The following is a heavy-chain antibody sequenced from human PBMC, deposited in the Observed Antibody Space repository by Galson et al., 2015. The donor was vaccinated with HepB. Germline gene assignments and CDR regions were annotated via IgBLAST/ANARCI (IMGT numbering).Heavy chain of an antibody. Sequence: SLRLSCAASGFTFSSYAMSWVRQAPGKGLEWVSAISGSGGSTYHADSVKGRFTISRDNSKNTLYLQMNSLRAEDTAAYYCAKGTGYSSSFLDFWGQGTLVTVSS. CDR1: GFTFSSYA. J-gene: IGHJ4*02. V-gene: IGHV3-23*01. D-gene: IGHD6-6*01. CDR3: AKGTGYSSSFLDF. CDR2: ISGSGGST.